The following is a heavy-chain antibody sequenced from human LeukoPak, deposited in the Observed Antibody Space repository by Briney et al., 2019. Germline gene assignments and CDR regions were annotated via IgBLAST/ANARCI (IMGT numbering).Heavy chain of an antibody. CDR2: IGGSASST. J-gene: IGHJ4*02. V-gene: IGHV3-23*01. CDR1: GXTFSSYA. CDR3: AEIVLSTSTN. Sequence: GGSLRLSCAASGXTFSSYAMSWVRQAPGKGLEWVSAIGGSASSTYYADSVRGRFTISRDNSKDTLYLQMNSLRAEDTAVYYCAEIVLSTSTNWGQGTLVTVSS. D-gene: IGHD2-2*01.